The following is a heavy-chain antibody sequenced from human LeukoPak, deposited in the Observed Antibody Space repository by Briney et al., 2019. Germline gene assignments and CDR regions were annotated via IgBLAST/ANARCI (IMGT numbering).Heavy chain of an antibody. CDR3: VKETDDYGDY. J-gene: IGHJ4*02. CDR1: GFTFSDFG. V-gene: IGHV3-23*01. Sequence: PGGSLRLSCAASGFTFSDFGMSWVRQAPGKGLEWVSGISTSGGGTYYADSVKGRFTISRDNSKNTLYLQMNSLRAEDTALYYCVKETDDYGDYRGQGTLVTVSS. CDR2: ISTSGGGT.